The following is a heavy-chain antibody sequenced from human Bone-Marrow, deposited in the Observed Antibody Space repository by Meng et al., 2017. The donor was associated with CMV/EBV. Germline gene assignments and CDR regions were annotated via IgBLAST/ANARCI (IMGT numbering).Heavy chain of an antibody. CDR1: GFTVSSNY. J-gene: IGHJ4*02. D-gene: IGHD2-2*01. V-gene: IGHV3-53*01. CDR3: ARDPEYCSSTSCYQGDY. CDR2: IYSGGST. Sequence: GGSLRLSCAASGFTVSSNYMSWVRQAPGKGLEWVSVIYSGGSTYYADSVKGRFTISRDNSKNTLYLQMNSLGAEDTAVYYCARDPEYCSSTSCYQGDYWGQGTLVTVSS.